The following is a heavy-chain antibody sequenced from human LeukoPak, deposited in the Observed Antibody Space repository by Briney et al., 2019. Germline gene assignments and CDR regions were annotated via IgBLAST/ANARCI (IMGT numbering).Heavy chain of an antibody. CDR1: GFTFSSYA. Sequence: GGSLRLSCAASGFTFSSYAMSWVRQAPGKGLEWVSAINTPGGSTYYADSVKGRFTISRDNSKNTLYLQMNSLRAEDTAVYYCANGRYYDSSGPLPTDYWGQGTLVTVSS. D-gene: IGHD3-22*01. CDR3: ANGRYYDSSGPLPTDY. J-gene: IGHJ4*02. CDR2: INTPGGST. V-gene: IGHV3-23*01.